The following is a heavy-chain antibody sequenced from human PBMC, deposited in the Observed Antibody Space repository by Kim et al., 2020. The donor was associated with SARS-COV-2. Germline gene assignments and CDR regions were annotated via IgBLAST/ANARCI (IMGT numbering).Heavy chain of an antibody. V-gene: IGHV3-53*01. CDR2: IYSGGNT. CDR3: ASSRGWYGMSGWVDT. CDR1: GFTVSNYY. J-gene: IGHJ5*02. D-gene: IGHD6-19*01. Sequence: GGSLRLSCAASGFTVSNYYMSWVRQAPGKGLEWVSVIYSGGNTYYADSVQGRFTISRDNSKNTLYLQMNSLRAEDTAVYYCASSRGWYGMSGWVDTWGQG.